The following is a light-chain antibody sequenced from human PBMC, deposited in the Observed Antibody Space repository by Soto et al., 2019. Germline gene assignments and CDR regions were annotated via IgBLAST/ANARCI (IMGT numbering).Light chain of an antibody. CDR2: DAS. CDR3: QQRNNWPPWT. J-gene: IGKJ1*01. V-gene: IGKV3-11*01. Sequence: VMTQAPATLSVSPGDRATPSCRASQTINNNVAWYQLKDGQVPRLVIYDASNRATGIPARFSGSGSGTDFTLTISSLEPEDFAVYYCQQRNNWPPWTFGQGTKVDIK. CDR1: QTINNN.